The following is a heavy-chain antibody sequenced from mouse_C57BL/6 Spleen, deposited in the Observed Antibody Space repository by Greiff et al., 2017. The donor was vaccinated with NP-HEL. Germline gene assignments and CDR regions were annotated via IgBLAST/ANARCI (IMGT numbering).Heavy chain of an antibody. J-gene: IGHJ2*01. CDR2: INPNNGVT. V-gene: IGHV1-22*01. CDR3: ARSGYYGDY. CDR1: GYTFTDYN. Sequence: EVQLQQSGPELVKPGASVKMSCKASGYTFTDYNMHWVKQSHGKSLEWIGYINPNNGVTSYNQKFKGKATLTVNKSSSTSYIELRSLTSEESAVYYCARSGYYGDYWGQGTTLTVSS. D-gene: IGHD3-1*01.